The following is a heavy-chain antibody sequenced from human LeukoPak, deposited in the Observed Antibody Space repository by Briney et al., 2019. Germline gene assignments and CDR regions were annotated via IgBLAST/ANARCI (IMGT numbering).Heavy chain of an antibody. CDR2: IYTSGST. J-gene: IGHJ4*02. CDR1: GGSISSYY. Sequence: SETLSLTCTVSGGSISSYYWSWIRQPAGKGLEWIGRIYTSGSTNYNPSLKSRVTMSVDTSKNQFSLKLSSVTAADTAVYYCARISMGRSDGTTSDFDYWGQGTLVTVSS. V-gene: IGHV4-4*07. D-gene: IGHD1-7*01. CDR3: ARISMGRSDGTTSDFDY.